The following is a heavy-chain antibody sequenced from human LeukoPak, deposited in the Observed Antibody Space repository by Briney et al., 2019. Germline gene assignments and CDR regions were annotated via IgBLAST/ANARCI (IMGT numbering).Heavy chain of an antibody. Sequence: GGSLRLSCAASGFTVSNNYLSWVRQAPGKGVEWVSIIYTDGGTYYADSVKGRFTISRDNSKNTLYLQMNSLRADDTAVYYCAREQPPGVYFDCWGQGTLVTVSS. CDR1: GFTVSNNY. V-gene: IGHV3-53*01. CDR2: IYTDGGT. D-gene: IGHD3-10*01. J-gene: IGHJ4*02. CDR3: AREQPPGVYFDC.